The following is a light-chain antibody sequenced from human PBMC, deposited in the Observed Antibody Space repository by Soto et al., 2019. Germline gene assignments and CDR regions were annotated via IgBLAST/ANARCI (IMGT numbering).Light chain of an antibody. CDR1: QSVGSY. J-gene: IGKJ1*01. CDR3: QQRSNWPRT. Sequence: IVMTQSPAILSVSPGERATLFCRASQSVGSYLAWYQQKPGQAPRLLIYDASNRATGIPARFSGSGSGTDFTLTISSLEPEDFAVYYCQQRSNWPRTFGQGTKVDIK. V-gene: IGKV3-11*01. CDR2: DAS.